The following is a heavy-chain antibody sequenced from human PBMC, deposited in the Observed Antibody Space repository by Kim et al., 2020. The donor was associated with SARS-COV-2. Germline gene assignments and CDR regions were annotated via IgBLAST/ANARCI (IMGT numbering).Heavy chain of an antibody. Sequence: YATSVKDRFTISRDDSKSVAYLQMNSLTTEDIAVYYCTRGGLGYGGFYFDSWGQGTPVTVSS. V-gene: IGHV3-49*02. D-gene: IGHD5-18*01. J-gene: IGHJ4*02. CDR3: TRGGLGYGGFYFDS.